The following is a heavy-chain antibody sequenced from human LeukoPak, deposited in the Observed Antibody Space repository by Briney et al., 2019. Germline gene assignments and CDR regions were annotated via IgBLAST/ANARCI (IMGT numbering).Heavy chain of an antibody. D-gene: IGHD3-22*01. J-gene: IGHJ4*02. CDR3: AKTEAYYYDSSGYYFDY. CDR2: IYYSGST. V-gene: IGHV4-59*08. CDR1: GGSISSYY. Sequence: SETLSLTCTVSGGSISSYYWSWVRQPPGKGLEWIGYIYYSGSTNYNPSLKSRVTISVDTSKHQFSLKLSSVTAADTAVYYCAKTEAYYYDSSGYYFDYGGQGTLLTVSS.